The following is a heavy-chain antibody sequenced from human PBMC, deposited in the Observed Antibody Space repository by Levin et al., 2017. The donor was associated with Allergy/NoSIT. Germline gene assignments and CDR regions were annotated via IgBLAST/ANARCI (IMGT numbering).Heavy chain of an antibody. V-gene: IGHV3-9*01. D-gene: IGHD5-12*01. CDR1: GFTFDDYA. CDR3: AKDIIGGYDGEYYYYYGMDV. CDR2: ISWNSGSI. Sequence: QTGGSLRLSCAASGFTFDDYAMHWVRQAPGKGLEWVSGISWNSGSIGYADSVKGRFTISRDNAKNFLYLQMNSLRAEDTALYYCAKDIIGGYDGEYYYYYGMDVWGQGTTVTVSS. J-gene: IGHJ6*02.